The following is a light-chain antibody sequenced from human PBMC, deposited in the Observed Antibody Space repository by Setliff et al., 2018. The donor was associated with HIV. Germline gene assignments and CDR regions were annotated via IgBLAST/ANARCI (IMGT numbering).Light chain of an antibody. Sequence: QAVVTQAPSLTVSPGGTVTLTCASSAGAVTNDHYPNWSRQKPGQAPRALIYSTDNKHSWTSARFSASLLGGTAALTLSGVQTEDEADYYCLLYYRGAVIFGGGTKVTVL. V-gene: IGLV7-43*01. CDR3: LLYYRGAVI. CDR1: AGAVTNDHY. CDR2: STD. J-gene: IGLJ2*01.